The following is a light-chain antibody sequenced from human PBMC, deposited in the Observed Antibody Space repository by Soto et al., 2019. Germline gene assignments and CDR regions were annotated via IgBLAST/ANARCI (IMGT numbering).Light chain of an antibody. CDR2: FGS. V-gene: IGKV2-28*01. CDR3: MQSQQSPPT. Sequence: DIVMTQSPLSLPVTPGEPASISCSSSQSLLQSNGYNYLDWYLQKPGQSPQLLIYFGSYRASEVPDRFSGSGSGTDCTLKIRRVEAEDVGVYYCMQSQQSPPTFGQGTKVEI. CDR1: QSLLQSNGYNY. J-gene: IGKJ1*01.